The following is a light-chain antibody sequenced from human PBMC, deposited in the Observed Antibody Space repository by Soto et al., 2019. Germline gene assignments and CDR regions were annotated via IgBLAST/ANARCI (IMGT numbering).Light chain of an antibody. V-gene: IGKV3-15*01. CDR2: GAS. CDR1: QSVNSN. CDR3: QQHNNWPRT. Sequence: EIVMTQSPATLSVSPGERATLSCRASQSVNSNLAWYQQKPGQAPRLLIYGASTRATGIPARFSGSGSGTDFTLTISSLQSEDFAVYYCQQHNNWPRTFGQGTKVEIK. J-gene: IGKJ1*01.